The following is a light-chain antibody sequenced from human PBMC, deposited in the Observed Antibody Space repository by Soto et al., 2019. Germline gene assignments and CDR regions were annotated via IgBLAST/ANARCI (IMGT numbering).Light chain of an antibody. CDR3: HQYGSPPRT. CDR2: DAS. CDR1: QTLSKNF. Sequence: EIVLTQSPGTLSLSPGERATLSCRPSQTLSKNFLAWYQQNPGQAPRLLIYDASTRATGIPERFSGSGSGTDFTLTITRLEPEDFAVYYCHQYGSPPRTFGQGTKVEIK. J-gene: IGKJ1*01. V-gene: IGKV3-20*01.